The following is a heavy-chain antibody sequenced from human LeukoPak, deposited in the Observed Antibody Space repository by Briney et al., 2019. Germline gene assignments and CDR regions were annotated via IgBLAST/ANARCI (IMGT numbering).Heavy chain of an antibody. CDR3: ARVPCSGGSCSYQHIRYARFPRSYYYYGMDV. CDR2: MNPNSGNT. D-gene: IGHD2-15*01. CDR1: GYTFTSYD. V-gene: IGHV1-8*01. Sequence: ASVKVSCKASGYTFTSYDINWLRQATGQGLEWMGWMNPNSGNTGYAQKFQGRVTMTRNTSISTAYMELSSLRSEDTAVYYCARVPCSGGSCSYQHIRYARFPRSYYYYGMDVWGQGTTVTVSS. J-gene: IGHJ6*02.